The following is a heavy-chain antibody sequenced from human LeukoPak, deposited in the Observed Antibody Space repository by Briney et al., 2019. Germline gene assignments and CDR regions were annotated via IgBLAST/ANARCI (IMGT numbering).Heavy chain of an antibody. V-gene: IGHV3-66*01. D-gene: IGHD2-2*01. CDR1: GFTVSSNY. J-gene: IGHJ3*02. CDR2: MYSGGST. Sequence: GGSLRLSCVASGFTVSSNYMNWVRQAPGKGLEWVSVMYSGGSTHYADSVKGRFTISRDNSKNTLYLQMNSLRAEDTAVYYCARDPPGHQLLGDAFDIWGQGTMVTVSS. CDR3: ARDPPGHQLLGDAFDI.